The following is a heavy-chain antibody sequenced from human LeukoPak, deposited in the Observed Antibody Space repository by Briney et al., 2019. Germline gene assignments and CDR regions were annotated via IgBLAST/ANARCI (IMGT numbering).Heavy chain of an antibody. CDR1: GGSISSYY. CDR2: IYYSGST. D-gene: IGHD5-24*01. Sequence: SETLSLTCTVSGGSISSYYWSWLRQPPGKGLEWIGYIYYSGSTNYNPSLKSRVTISVDTSKNQFSLKLSSVTAADTAVYYCARGPRGLHDYWGQGTLVTVSS. J-gene: IGHJ4*02. CDR3: ARGPRGLHDY. V-gene: IGHV4-59*01.